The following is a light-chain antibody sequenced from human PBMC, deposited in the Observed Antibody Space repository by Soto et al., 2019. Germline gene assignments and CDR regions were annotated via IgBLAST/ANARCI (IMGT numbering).Light chain of an antibody. Sequence: QSVLTQPPSVSGAPGQRLTISCTGSSSNIGAGYDVHWYQQLPGTAPKLLIYGNSNRPSGVPDRFSGSKSGTSASLAITGLRAEDEAYYYCQSYDSCLSGYVFGTGTKVTVL. V-gene: IGLV1-40*01. CDR3: QSYDSCLSGYV. CDR2: GNS. J-gene: IGLJ1*01. CDR1: SSNIGAGYD.